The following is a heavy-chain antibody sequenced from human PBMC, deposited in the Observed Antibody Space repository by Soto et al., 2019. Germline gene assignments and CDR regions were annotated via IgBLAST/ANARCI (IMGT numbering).Heavy chain of an antibody. Sequence: EVQLVESGGDLVQPGGSLRLSCTASGLTFNNYWMHWVRQAPGKGPVWVSRINGDGRTTTYADSVRGRFTISRDNAKNTVYLQMNSLRAEDTAVYYCAGGDYTGAGTFYLPEHWGQGSLVTVSS. D-gene: IGHD3-10*01. CDR1: GLTFNNYW. J-gene: IGHJ4*02. CDR3: AGGDYTGAGTFYLPEH. CDR2: INGDGRTT. V-gene: IGHV3-74*01.